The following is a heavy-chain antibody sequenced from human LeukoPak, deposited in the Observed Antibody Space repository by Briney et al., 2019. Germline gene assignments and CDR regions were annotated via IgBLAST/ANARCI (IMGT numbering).Heavy chain of an antibody. V-gene: IGHV4-59*08. CDR3: ARGRITRVRGVMSLGFDP. J-gene: IGHJ5*02. CDR2: IYYSGST. D-gene: IGHD3-10*01. Sequence: SETLSLTCTVSGGSISSSYWSWIRQPPGKGREWIGYIYYSGSTNYNPSLKSRVTISVDTSKNQFSLKLSSVTAADTAVYYCARGRITRVRGVMSLGFDPWGQGTLVTVSS. CDR1: GGSISSSY.